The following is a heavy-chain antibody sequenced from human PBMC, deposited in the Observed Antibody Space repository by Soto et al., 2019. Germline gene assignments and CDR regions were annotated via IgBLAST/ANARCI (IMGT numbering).Heavy chain of an antibody. D-gene: IGHD3-10*01. CDR2: IVVGSGNT. CDR1: GFTFTSSA. J-gene: IGHJ6*02. V-gene: IGHV1-58*01. CDR3: AADSARFRELFTADV. Sequence: SVKVSCKASGFTFTSSAVQWVRQARGQRLEWIGWIVVGSGNTNYAQKFQERVTITRDMPTSTAYMELSSLRSEDTAVYYCAADSARFRELFTADVWGQGTTVTVSS.